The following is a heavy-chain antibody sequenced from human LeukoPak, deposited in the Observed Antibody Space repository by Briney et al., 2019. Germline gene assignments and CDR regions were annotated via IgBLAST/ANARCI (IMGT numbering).Heavy chain of an antibody. D-gene: IGHD3-10*01. CDR1: GGSISSRSYY. V-gene: IGHV4-31*03. J-gene: IGHJ5*02. CDR2: IYYSGST. Sequence: SETLSLTCTVSGGSISSRSYYWSWIRQHPGKGLEWIGYIYYSGSTYYNPSLKSRVTISVDTSKNQFSLKLSSVTAADTAVYYCATTVRGVISWFDPWGQGTLVTVSS. CDR3: ATTVRGVISWFDP.